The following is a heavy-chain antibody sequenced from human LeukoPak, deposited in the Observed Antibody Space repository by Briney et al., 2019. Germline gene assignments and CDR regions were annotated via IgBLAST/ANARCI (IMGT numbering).Heavy chain of an antibody. Sequence: GASVKVSCKASGYTFTGYYMHWVRQAPGQGLEWMGWINPNSDGTNYAQKFQGRVTMTRDTSISTAYMELSRLRSDDTAVYYCARVDDYGDYVGYWGQGTLVTVSS. D-gene: IGHD4-17*01. J-gene: IGHJ4*02. V-gene: IGHV1-2*02. CDR2: INPNSDGT. CDR1: GYTFTGYY. CDR3: ARVDDYGDYVGY.